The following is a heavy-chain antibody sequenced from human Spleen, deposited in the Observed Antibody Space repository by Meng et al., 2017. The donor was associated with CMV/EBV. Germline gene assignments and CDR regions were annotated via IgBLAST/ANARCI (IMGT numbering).Heavy chain of an antibody. V-gene: IGHV3-21*01. J-gene: IGHJ4*02. D-gene: IGHD3-3*01. CDR2: ISSSSSYI. CDR3: ARDQRVADFDY. Sequence: GGVGGGLVKPWGSLRLSCAAFGFTFSSYSMNWVRQAPGKGLEWVSSISSSSSYIYYADSVKGRFTISRDNAKNSLYLQMNSLRAEDTAVYYCARDQRVADFDYWGQGTLVTVSS. CDR1: GFTFSSYS.